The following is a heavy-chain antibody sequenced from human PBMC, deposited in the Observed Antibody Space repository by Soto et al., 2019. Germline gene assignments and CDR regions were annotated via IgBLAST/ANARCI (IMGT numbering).Heavy chain of an antibody. V-gene: IGHV1-69*13. J-gene: IGHJ6*02. Sequence: SVKVSCKASGGTFSSYAISWVRQAPGQGLEWMGGIIPIFGTANYAQKFQGRVTITADESTSTAYMELSSLRSEDTAVYYCARARKWELLGYYGMDVWGQGTTVTVSS. CDR3: ARARKWELLGYYGMDV. D-gene: IGHD1-26*01. CDR1: GGTFSSYA. CDR2: IIPIFGTA.